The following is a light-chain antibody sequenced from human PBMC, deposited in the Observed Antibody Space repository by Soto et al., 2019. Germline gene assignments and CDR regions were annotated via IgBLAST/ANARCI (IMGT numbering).Light chain of an antibody. CDR2: DVT. CDR1: NSDVGGYDY. Sequence: QSALTQPRSVTGSPGQSVTISCTGTNSDVGGYDYVSWFQQHPGKAPKLMIFDVTERPSGVPDRFSGSKSGNTASLTISGLKNEDEADYYSCSYEGSYISIFVFGRGTKVTV. CDR3: CSYEGSYISIFV. V-gene: IGLV2-11*01. J-gene: IGLJ1*01.